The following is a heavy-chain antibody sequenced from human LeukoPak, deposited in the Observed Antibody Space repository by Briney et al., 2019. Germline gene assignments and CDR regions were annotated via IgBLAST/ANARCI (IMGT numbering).Heavy chain of an antibody. D-gene: IGHD3-16*02. Sequence: SETLSLTCTVSGGSISSYYWSWIRQPPGKGLEWIGYIYYSGSTNYNPSLKSRVSMSVDTSKNQFSLKLSSVTAADTAVYYCARDRDDYVWGSYRIFDYWGQGTLVTASS. J-gene: IGHJ4*02. CDR2: IYYSGST. CDR1: GGSISSYY. V-gene: IGHV4-59*01. CDR3: ARDRDDYVWGSYRIFDY.